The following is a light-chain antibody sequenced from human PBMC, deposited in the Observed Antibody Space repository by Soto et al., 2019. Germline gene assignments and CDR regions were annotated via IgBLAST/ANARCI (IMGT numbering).Light chain of an antibody. CDR1: QSVSRNY. J-gene: IGKJ1*01. CDR2: DAS. Sequence: EIVFTLSPAAPALSPGERAPLSCGASQSVSRNYLAWYQQKPGLAPSLLIYDASSRATGIPDRFSGSGSGTDFTLTISRLEPEDSAVYFCQQYGTSPTFGQGTKWIS. V-gene: IGKV3D-20*01. CDR3: QQYGTSPT.